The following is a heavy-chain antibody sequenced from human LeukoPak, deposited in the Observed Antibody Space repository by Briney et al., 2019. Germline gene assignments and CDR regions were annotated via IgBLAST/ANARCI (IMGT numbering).Heavy chain of an antibody. D-gene: IGHD3-10*01. J-gene: IGHJ4*02. CDR3: AKAYYGSGSYARGLFDY. CDR2: ISGSGGST. Sequence: PGGSLRLSCAASGFTFSNAWMSWVRQAPGKGLEWVSAISGSGGSTYYAESVKGRFTISRDNSKNTLYLQMNSLRAEDTAVYYCAKAYYGSGSYARGLFDYWGQGTLVTVSS. V-gene: IGHV3-23*01. CDR1: GFTFSNAW.